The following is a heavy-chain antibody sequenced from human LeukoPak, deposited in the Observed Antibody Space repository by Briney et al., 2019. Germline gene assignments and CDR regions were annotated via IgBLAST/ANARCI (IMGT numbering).Heavy chain of an antibody. CDR1: GGPFSGYY. CDR2: INHSGST. V-gene: IGHV4-34*01. CDR3: ARGPLRGIVATILFSHYYYGMDV. Sequence: SETLSLTCAVYGGPFSGYYWSWIRQPPGKGLEWIGEINHSGSTNYNPSLKSRVTISVDTSKNQFSLKLSSVTAADTAVYYCARGPLRGIVATILFSHYYYGMDVWGQGTTVTVSS. J-gene: IGHJ6*02. D-gene: IGHD5-12*01.